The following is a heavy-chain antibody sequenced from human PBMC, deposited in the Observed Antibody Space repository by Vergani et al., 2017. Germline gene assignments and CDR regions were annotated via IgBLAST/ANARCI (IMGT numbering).Heavy chain of an antibody. D-gene: IGHD1-26*01. CDR2: IFYSGST. CDR3: ARSGSYGNTEHLDY. V-gene: IGHV4-30-4*01. J-gene: IGHJ4*02. CDR1: GGSFSSGDYY. Sequence: QVQLQESGPGLVKPSQTLSLTCTVSGGSFSSGDYYWSWIRQPPGKGQEWIGYIFYSGSTYYNPSLKSRVTISVDTFKNQFSLKLSSVTAADTAVYYCARSGSYGNTEHLDYWGQGTLVTVS.